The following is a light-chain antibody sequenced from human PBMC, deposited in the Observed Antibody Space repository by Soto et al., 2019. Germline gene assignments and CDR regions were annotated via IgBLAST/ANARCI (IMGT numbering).Light chain of an antibody. CDR2: WAS. Sequence: EIAMTQSPDSLTVSLGERATINCRSSQSVLYSSNNKNYLAWYQQKPGQRPKLLIYWASIRESGVPDRFSSSGSGTDFPLTISNLQAEDVAVYFCQQYYSNPLTFGGGTKVEIK. CDR3: QQYYSNPLT. J-gene: IGKJ4*01. CDR1: QSVLYSSNNKNY. V-gene: IGKV4-1*01.